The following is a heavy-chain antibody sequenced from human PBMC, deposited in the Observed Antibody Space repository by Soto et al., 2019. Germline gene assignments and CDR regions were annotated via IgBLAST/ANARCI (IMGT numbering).Heavy chain of an antibody. J-gene: IGHJ4*02. CDR3: ASGIQLWLRRINNGYSG. D-gene: IGHD5-18*01. CDR2: IIPMFGTA. V-gene: IGHV1-69*12. Sequence: QVQLVQSGAEVKKPESSVKVSCKAPGGTFSTYAISWVRQAPGQGLEWMGGIIPMFGTANYAQRFQDRVTNTADESTNTVYMELSSLRSADTAVYFCASGIQLWLRRINNGYSGWGQATLFTVSS. CDR1: GGTFSTYA.